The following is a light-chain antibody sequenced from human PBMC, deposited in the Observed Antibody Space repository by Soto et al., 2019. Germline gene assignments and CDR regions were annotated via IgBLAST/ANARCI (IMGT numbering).Light chain of an antibody. J-gene: IGKJ1*01. V-gene: IGKV1-39*01. CDR1: QSISSY. Sequence: DIQMTQSPSSLSASVGDRVTMTFRASQSISSYLNWYPQKPGKAPKLLIYAASSFQSGVPSRFSGSGSGTDFTLTISSLQPEDFATYYCQQSYSTLGTFGQGTKVAIK. CDR2: AAS. CDR3: QQSYSTLGT.